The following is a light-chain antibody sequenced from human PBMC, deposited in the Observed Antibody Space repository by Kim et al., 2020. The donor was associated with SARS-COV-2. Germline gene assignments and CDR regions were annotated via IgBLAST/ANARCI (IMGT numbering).Light chain of an antibody. J-gene: IGKJ1*01. CDR2: SAS. CDR3: QQFYSSPPA. Sequence: DIQMTQSPSSLSASVGDRVTITCRASQSISDYLNWYQQKPGKAPKVLIYSASNLQSGVPSRFSGSGSGTDFTLTINSLQPEDFATYYCQQFYSSPPAFGQGTKVDIK. V-gene: IGKV1-39*01. CDR1: QSISDY.